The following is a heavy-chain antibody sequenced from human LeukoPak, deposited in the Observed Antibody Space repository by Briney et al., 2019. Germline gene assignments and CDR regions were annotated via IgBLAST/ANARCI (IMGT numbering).Heavy chain of an antibody. CDR2: IYYSGST. J-gene: IGHJ3*02. Sequence: SETLPLTCTVSGGSISGYYWSWIRQSPGKGLVWIGYIYYSGSTNYNPSLKSRVTISLDMSKNQFSLKLSSVTAADTALYYCARHFTYYYDSSGYPRDAFDIWGQGTMVTVSS. D-gene: IGHD3-22*01. CDR3: ARHFTYYYDSSGYPRDAFDI. CDR1: GGSISGYY. V-gene: IGHV4-59*08.